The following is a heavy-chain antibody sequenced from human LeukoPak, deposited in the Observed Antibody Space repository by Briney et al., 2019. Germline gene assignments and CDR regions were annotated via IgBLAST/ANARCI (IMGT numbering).Heavy chain of an antibody. CDR3: AKDLRGYYYYGFDV. D-gene: IGHD3-10*01. V-gene: IGHV3-23*01. J-gene: IGHJ6*02. Sequence: PGGSLRLSCTASGFTFSSYAMNWVRQAPGKGLEWVSSISDGGGSTYYADSVRGRFTITRDNSKNTLYLQMNSLRAEDTAVYYCAKDLRGYYYYGFDVWGQGTTVTVSS. CDR1: GFTFSSYA. CDR2: ISDGGGST.